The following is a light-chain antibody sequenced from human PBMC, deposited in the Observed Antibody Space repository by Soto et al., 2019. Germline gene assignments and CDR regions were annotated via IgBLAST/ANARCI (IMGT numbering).Light chain of an antibody. CDR1: QSVSNW. J-gene: IGKJ5*01. CDR3: QQQGDSPPIT. CDR2: VAS. Sequence: DIQMTQSPSTLSASVGDRVTITCRASQSVSNWLAWYQQKPGTAPKLLIYVASRLESGVPSRFSGSGSGTDFTLTINRLEPEDFAVYYCQQQGDSPPITFGQGTRLEIK. V-gene: IGKV1-5*01.